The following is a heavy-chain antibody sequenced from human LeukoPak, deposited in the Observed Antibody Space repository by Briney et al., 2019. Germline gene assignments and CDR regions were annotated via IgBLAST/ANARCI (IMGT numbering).Heavy chain of an antibody. J-gene: IGHJ6*02. CDR2: MNPNSGNT. CDR1: GYTFTSYD. Sequence: GASVKVSCKASGYTFTSYDINWVRQATGQGLEWMGWMNPNSGNTGYAQKFQGRVTMTRNTSISTVYMELSSLRSEDTAVYYCARDLYCSGGSCYSIYYYGMDVWGQGTTVTVSS. CDR3: ARDLYCSGGSCYSIYYYGMDV. V-gene: IGHV1-8*01. D-gene: IGHD2-15*01.